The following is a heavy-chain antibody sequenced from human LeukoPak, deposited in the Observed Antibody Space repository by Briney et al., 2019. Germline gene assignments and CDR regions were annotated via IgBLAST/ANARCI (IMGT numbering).Heavy chain of an antibody. V-gene: IGHV4-59*08. D-gene: IGHD5-24*01. Sequence: SETLSLTCTVSGGSISSYYWSWIRQPPGKGLEWIGYIYYSGSTNYNPSLKSRVTISVDTSKNQFSLKLSSVTAADTAVYYCARHAVEMATIHPIDYWGQGTLVTVSS. CDR3: ARHAVEMATIHPIDY. J-gene: IGHJ4*02. CDR2: IYYSGST. CDR1: GGSISSYY.